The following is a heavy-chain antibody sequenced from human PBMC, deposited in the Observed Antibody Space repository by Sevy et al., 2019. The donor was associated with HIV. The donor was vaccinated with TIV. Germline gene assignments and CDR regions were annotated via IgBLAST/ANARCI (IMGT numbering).Heavy chain of an antibody. Sequence: ASVKVSCKASGDTFTNNYMHWVRQAPGQGLEWMGIIDPSAGNASYAQRFQGRVTMTRDMSTSTLYMDLNSLRSEDTAVYYCVRADPAQHFDSWGQRTLVTVSS. V-gene: IGHV1-46*01. CDR3: VRADPAQHFDS. CDR2: IDPSAGNA. CDR1: GDTFTNNY. J-gene: IGHJ4*02.